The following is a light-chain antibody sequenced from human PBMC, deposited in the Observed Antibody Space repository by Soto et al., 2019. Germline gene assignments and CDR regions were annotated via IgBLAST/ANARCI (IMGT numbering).Light chain of an antibody. CDR3: CSYAGSPWV. Sequence: QSALTQPRSVSGSPGQSVTISCAGTNSDVGAYNYVSWYQQHPGKAPTRIIYDVSNRPSGVPGRFSGSKSGNMASLTISGLQAEDEADYYCCSYAGSPWVFGGGTKLTVL. CDR1: NSDVGAYNY. J-gene: IGLJ3*02. CDR2: DVS. V-gene: IGLV2-11*01.